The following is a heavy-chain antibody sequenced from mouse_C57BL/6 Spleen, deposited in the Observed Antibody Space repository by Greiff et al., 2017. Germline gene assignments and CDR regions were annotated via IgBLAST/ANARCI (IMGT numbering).Heavy chain of an antibody. Sequence: QVQLKQPGAELVMPGASVKLSCKASGYTFTSYWMHWVKQRPGQGLEWIGEIDPSDSYTNYNQNFKGKSTLTVDKSSSTAYMQLSSLTSEDSAVYYCARWVYYGSSSYYAMDYWGQGTSVTVSS. J-gene: IGHJ4*01. CDR3: ARWVYYGSSSYYAMDY. CDR2: IDPSDSYT. CDR1: GYTFTSYW. D-gene: IGHD1-1*01. V-gene: IGHV1-69*01.